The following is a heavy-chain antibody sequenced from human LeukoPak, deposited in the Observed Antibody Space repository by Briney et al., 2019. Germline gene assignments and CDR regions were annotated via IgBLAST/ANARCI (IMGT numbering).Heavy chain of an antibody. D-gene: IGHD5-18*01. CDR1: GGSISSSSYY. V-gene: IGHV4-39*07. J-gene: IGHJ4*02. CDR2: INHSGST. Sequence: SETLSLTCTVNGGSISSSSYYWGWIRQPPGKGLEWIVEINHSGSTNYNPSLKSRITISVDTSKNQFSLKLSSVTAADTAVYYCARSYKWIQLWAYFDYWGQGTLVTVSS. CDR3: ARSYKWIQLWAYFDY.